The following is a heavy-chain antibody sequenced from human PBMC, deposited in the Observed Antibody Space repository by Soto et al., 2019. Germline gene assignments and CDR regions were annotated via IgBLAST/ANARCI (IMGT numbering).Heavy chain of an antibody. CDR1: RFTFINFA. D-gene: IGHD3-10*01. J-gene: IGHJ4*02. V-gene: IGHV3-23*01. CDR3: AKVGATYGLVNHDS. Sequence: EVQLLESGGGLVQPGGSLRLSCAASRFTFINFAMSWLRQAPGKGLEWVSTITGTSANTYYTDSVKGRFDISRDNSQNTLYLEMNSLIAEDTAVYYCAKVGATYGLVNHDSCGQGTLVTVSS. CDR2: ITGTSANT.